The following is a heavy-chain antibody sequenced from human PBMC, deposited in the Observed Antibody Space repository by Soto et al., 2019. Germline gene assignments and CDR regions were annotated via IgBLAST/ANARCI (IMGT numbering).Heavy chain of an antibody. D-gene: IGHD5-12*01. J-gene: IGHJ4*02. V-gene: IGHV3-30*18. CDR3: AKVSRGWLQLRTGPDY. CDR2: ISYDGSNK. CDR1: GFTFSSYG. Sequence: LRLSCAASGFTFSSYGMYWVRQAPGKGLEWVAVISYDGSNKYYADSVKGRFTVSRDNSKNTLYLQMNSLRAEDTAVYYCAKVSRGWLQLRTGPDYWGQGTLVTVSS.